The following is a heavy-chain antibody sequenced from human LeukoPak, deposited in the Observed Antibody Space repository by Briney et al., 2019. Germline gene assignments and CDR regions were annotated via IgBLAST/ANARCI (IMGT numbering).Heavy chain of an antibody. J-gene: IGHJ4*02. V-gene: IGHV1-2*02. CDR3: ATPRHYYDSSGYLFDY. Sequence: ASVKVSCKASGYTFTGYYMHWVRQAPGQGLEWMGWVNPTSGGTNYAQKFQGRVTMTRDTSISTAYMELSRLRSDDTAVYYCATPRHYYDSSGYLFDYWGQGTLVTVSS. D-gene: IGHD3-22*01. CDR2: VNPTSGGT. CDR1: GYTFTGYY.